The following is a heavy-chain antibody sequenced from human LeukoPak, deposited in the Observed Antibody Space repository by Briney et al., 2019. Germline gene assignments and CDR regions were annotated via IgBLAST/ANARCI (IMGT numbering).Heavy chain of an antibody. CDR3: ARTAARRFDY. CDR1: GYTFPSYF. D-gene: IGHD6-6*01. Sequence: ASVKVSCKASGYTFPSYFMHWVRQAPGQGLEWMGIINPTGGSTTYPQKFQGRVTMTRDTSTSTVYMELSSLRSDDTAVYYCARTAARRFDYWGQGTLVTASS. CDR2: INPTGGST. J-gene: IGHJ4*02. V-gene: IGHV1-46*01.